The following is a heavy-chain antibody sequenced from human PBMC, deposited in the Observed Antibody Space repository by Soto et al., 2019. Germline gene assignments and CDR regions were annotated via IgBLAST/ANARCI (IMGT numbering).Heavy chain of an antibody. CDR1: GFTFSSYA. CDR2: IRGSGGST. CDR3: AKVLRYFDWLFDY. Sequence: GGSLRLSCAASGFTFSSYAMSWVRQAPGKGLEWVSAIRGSGGSTYYADPVKGRFTISRDNSKNTLYLQMNSLRAEDTAVYYCAKVLRYFDWLFDYWGQGALVTVSS. J-gene: IGHJ4*02. D-gene: IGHD3-9*01. V-gene: IGHV3-23*01.